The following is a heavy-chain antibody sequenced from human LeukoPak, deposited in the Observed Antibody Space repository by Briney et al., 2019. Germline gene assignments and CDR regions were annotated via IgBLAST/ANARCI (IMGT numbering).Heavy chain of an antibody. Sequence: GGSLRLSCAASGFTFSSYDMNWVRQAPGKGLEWVSSISSSSNYIHYADSVKGRFTISRDNAKNSLYLQMNSLRDEDTAVYYCARDMLVVPAAIDWGQGTLVTVSS. J-gene: IGHJ4*02. D-gene: IGHD2-2*02. V-gene: IGHV3-21*01. CDR2: ISSSSNYI. CDR3: ARDMLVVPAAID. CDR1: GFTFSSYD.